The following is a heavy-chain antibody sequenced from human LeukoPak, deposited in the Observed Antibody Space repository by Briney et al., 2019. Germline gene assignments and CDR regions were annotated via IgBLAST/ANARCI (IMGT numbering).Heavy chain of an antibody. Sequence: GGSLRLSCAASGFTFRSYGMHWVRQAPGKGLEWVAVISYDGSNKYYADSVKGRFTISRDNSKNTLYLQMNSLRAEDTAVYYCAKDWNYDRYFDYWGQGTLVTVSS. J-gene: IGHJ4*02. CDR3: AKDWNYDRYFDY. V-gene: IGHV3-30*18. CDR2: ISYDGSNK. D-gene: IGHD1-7*01. CDR1: GFTFRSYG.